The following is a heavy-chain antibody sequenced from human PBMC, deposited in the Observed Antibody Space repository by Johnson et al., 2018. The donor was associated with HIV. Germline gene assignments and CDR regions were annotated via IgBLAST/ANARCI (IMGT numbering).Heavy chain of an antibody. J-gene: IGHJ3*02. D-gene: IGHD1-14*01. V-gene: IGHV3-7*05. CDR1: GYSFSHYW. Sequence: MMLVESGGGLVQPGGSLTLPCVASGYSFSHYWMSWVRQAPGKGLEWVANINQDGSEKYYVDSEKGRFTISRDNAKNSLYLQMSILRAEDTAIYYCARKGDAFDIWGQGTMVTVSS. CDR3: ARKGDAFDI. CDR2: INQDGSEK.